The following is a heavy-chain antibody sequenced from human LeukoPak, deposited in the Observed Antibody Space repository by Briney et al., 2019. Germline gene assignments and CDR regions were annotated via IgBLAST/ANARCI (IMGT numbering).Heavy chain of an antibody. D-gene: IGHD3-9*01. Sequence: SETLSLTCVVSGGSIGFYYWSWIRQPPGEGLEWIAYIYYSGSTNYNPSLKSRVTTSADTSKNQLSLKLRSVTAADTAVYYCARHGTGYDYYYGMDVWGQGTTVTVSS. J-gene: IGHJ6*02. CDR3: ARHGTGYDYYYGMDV. V-gene: IGHV4-59*08. CDR1: GGSIGFYY. CDR2: IYYSGST.